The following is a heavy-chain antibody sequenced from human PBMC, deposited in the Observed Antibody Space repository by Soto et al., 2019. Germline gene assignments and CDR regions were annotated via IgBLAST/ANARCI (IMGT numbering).Heavy chain of an antibody. CDR1: GFTFSRYG. CDR3: ARDDDYEANAIDL. D-gene: IGHD4-17*01. Sequence: ESGGGVVQPGRSLRLSCVASGFTFSRYGMHWVRQAPGKRLEWVAVIWNDGSKQVYDDSVKGRFTISRDNSKNTLYLEMDSLRDEDTSVYYCARDDDYEANAIDLWGQGTLVTVSS. V-gene: IGHV3-33*01. J-gene: IGHJ5*02. CDR2: IWNDGSKQ.